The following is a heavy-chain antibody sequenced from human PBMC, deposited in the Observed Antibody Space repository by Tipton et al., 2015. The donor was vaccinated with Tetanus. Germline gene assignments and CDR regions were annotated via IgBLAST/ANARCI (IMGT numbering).Heavy chain of an antibody. CDR3: ARATPSGSYFVRYYSMDV. J-gene: IGHJ6*02. CDR2: VPDSGST. Sequence: LRLSCTVSGGSISSADYYWSWIRQPPGKGLEWIGYVPDSGSTYSNPSLRSRIIISVDTSKNQFSLILSSVTAADTAVYYCARATPSGSYFVRYYSMDVWGQGTTVVVSS. D-gene: IGHD3-22*01. CDR1: GGSISSADYY. V-gene: IGHV4-30-4*01.